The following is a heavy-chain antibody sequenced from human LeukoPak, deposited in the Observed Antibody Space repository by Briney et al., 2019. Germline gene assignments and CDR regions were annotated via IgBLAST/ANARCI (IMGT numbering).Heavy chain of an antibody. CDR2: ITDST. Sequence: GGSLRLSCAASGFTFSSYAMTWVRQAPGNGLEWVSAITDSTYFADSVKGRFTISRDSSKNTVYLQMNSLRAEDTAVYYCARYCSGGRCYSGLDPWGQGALVSVSS. D-gene: IGHD2-15*01. CDR3: ARYCSGGRCYSGLDP. J-gene: IGHJ5*02. V-gene: IGHV3-23*01. CDR1: GFTFSSYA.